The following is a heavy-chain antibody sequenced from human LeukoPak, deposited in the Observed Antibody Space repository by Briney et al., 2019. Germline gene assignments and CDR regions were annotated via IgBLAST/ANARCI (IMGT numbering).Heavy chain of an antibody. D-gene: IGHD6-19*01. CDR3: ARVAAPILYFDY. Sequence: PSETLSLTCTVSGGSISSSSYYWGWIRQPPGKGLEWIGSIYYSGSTYYNPSLKSRVTISVDTSKNQFSLKLSSVTAADTAVYYCARVAAPILYFDYWGQGTLVTVSS. J-gene: IGHJ4*02. CDR2: IYYSGST. V-gene: IGHV4-39*01. CDR1: GGSISSSSYY.